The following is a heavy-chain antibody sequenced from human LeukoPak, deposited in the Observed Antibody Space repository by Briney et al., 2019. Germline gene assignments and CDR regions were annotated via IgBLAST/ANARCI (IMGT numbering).Heavy chain of an antibody. CDR1: GFTFSSYW. J-gene: IGHJ6*04. CDR3: AELGITMIGGV. CDR2: IKQDGSEK. D-gene: IGHD3-10*02. Sequence: GGSLRLSCAASGFTFSSYWMSWVRQAPGKGVEWVANIKQDGSEKYYVDSVKGRFTISRDNAKNSLYLQMNSLRAEDTAVYYCAELGITMIGGVWGKGTTVTISS. V-gene: IGHV3-7*01.